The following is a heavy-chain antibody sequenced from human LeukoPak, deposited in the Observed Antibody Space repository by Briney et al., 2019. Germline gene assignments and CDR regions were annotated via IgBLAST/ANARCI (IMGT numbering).Heavy chain of an antibody. CDR2: INPNSGGT. J-gene: IGHJ1*01. CDR1: GYTFTGYY. V-gene: IGHV1-2*02. D-gene: IGHD6-13*01. CDR3: ARVEVAAAAVIKVQYFQH. Sequence: GASVKVSCKASGYTFTGYYMHWVRQAPGQGLEWMGWINPNSGGTNYAQKFQGRVTMTRDTSISTAYMELSRLRSDDTAVYYCARVEVAAAAVIKVQYFQHWGQGTLVTVSS.